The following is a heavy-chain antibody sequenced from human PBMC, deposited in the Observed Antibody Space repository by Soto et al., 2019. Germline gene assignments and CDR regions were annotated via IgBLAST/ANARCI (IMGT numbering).Heavy chain of an antibody. D-gene: IGHD5-12*01. J-gene: IGHJ4*02. Sequence: GVSLRLASAASGFTFSAYDMSWIRQAPGKGLEWVSYISSSGSTIYYADSVKGRFTISRDNSKNSLYLQMNSVRAEDTAVYYCARGWLRGSDYWGQGTLVTVSS. CDR2: ISSSGSTI. CDR1: GFTFSAYD. V-gene: IGHV3-11*01. CDR3: ARGWLRGSDY.